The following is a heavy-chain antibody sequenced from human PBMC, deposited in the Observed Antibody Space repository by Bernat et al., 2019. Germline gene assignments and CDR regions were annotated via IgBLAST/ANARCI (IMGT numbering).Heavy chain of an antibody. Sequence: EVQLVESGGGLVQPGGSLRLSCAASGFTVSSNYMSWVRQAPGKGLEWVSYISSSSSSTIYYADSVKGRFTISRDNAKNSLYLQMNSLRAEDTAVYYCARGGGRVDGDYLYFDYWGQGTLVTVSS. J-gene: IGHJ4*02. D-gene: IGHD4-17*01. CDR3: ARGGGRVDGDYLYFDY. CDR1: GFTVSSNY. CDR2: ISSSSSSTI. V-gene: IGHV3-48*01.